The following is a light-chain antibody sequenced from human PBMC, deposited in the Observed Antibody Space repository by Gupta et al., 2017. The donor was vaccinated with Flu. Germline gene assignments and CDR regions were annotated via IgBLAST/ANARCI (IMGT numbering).Light chain of an antibody. CDR1: QSLLYSDGNTF. V-gene: IGKV2-30*01. CDR2: KVS. J-gene: IGKJ5*01. CDR3: RQGTHWPPIT. Sequence: DVVMTQSPLSLSVTLGQPASISCRSSQSLLYSDGNTFLSWFHQRPGQSPRRLIYKVSNRDSGVPGRFSGSGLGTDVTLNISRGEAEDVGVYYCRQGTHWPPITFGQGTRLEIK.